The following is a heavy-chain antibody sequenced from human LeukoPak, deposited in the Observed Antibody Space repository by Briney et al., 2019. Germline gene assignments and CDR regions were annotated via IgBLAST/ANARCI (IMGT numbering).Heavy chain of an antibody. CDR3: AKARSKYYYDSSGYYLDY. CDR1: GFTFSSYA. V-gene: IGHV3-23*01. Sequence: GGSLRLSCAASGFTFSSYAMSWVRQAPGKGLEWVSAISGSGGSTYYAYSVKGRFTISRDNSKNTLYLQMNSLRAEDTAVYYCAKARSKYYYDSSGYYLDYWGQGTLVTVSS. J-gene: IGHJ4*02. D-gene: IGHD3-22*01. CDR2: ISGSGGST.